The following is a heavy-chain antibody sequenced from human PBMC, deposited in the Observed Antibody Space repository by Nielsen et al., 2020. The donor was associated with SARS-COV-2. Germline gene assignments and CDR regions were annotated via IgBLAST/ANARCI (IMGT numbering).Heavy chain of an antibody. CDR3: ARTQVGATPYLDY. Sequence: GSLKISCAASGFTVSSNYMSWVRQAPGKGLEWVSVIYSGGSTYYADSVKGRFTISRDNSKNTLYLQMNSLRAEDTAVYYCARTQVGATPYLDYWGQGTLVTVSS. V-gene: IGHV3-66*01. CDR2: IYSGGST. CDR1: GFTVSSNY. D-gene: IGHD1-26*01. J-gene: IGHJ4*02.